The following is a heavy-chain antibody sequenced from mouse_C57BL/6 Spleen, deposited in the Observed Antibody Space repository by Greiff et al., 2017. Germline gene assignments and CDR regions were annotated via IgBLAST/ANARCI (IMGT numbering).Heavy chain of an antibody. Sequence: QVHVKQPGAELVKPGASVKLSCKASGYTFTSYWMQWVKQRPGQGLEWIGEIDPADSYTNYNQKFKGKATLTADKSSSTAYMQLSSLTSEDSAVYYCARGSFSNYPYYWGQGTTLTVSS. J-gene: IGHJ2*01. D-gene: IGHD2-5*01. V-gene: IGHV1-50*01. CDR3: ARGSFSNYPYY. CDR2: IDPADSYT. CDR1: GYTFTSYW.